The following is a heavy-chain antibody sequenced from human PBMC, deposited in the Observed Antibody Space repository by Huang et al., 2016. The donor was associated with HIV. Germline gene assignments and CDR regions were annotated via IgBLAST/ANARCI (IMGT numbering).Heavy chain of an antibody. Sequence: EVQLVQSGAEVKKPGESLKSSCKGSGYSFTSYWFGGVRQMPGKGLEWRGIIDPGDSDTRYSPSCQVQVTISADKSISTAYLQWSSLKASDTAMYYCARPGGSWYYFDYWGQGTLVTVSS. J-gene: IGHJ4*02. CDR2: IDPGDSDT. D-gene: IGHD6-13*01. V-gene: IGHV5-51*01. CDR3: ARPGGSWYYFDY. CDR1: GYSFTSYW.